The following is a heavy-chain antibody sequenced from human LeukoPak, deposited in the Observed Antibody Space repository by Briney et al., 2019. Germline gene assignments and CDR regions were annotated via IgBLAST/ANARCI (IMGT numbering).Heavy chain of an antibody. CDR3: ARHPPSIAVAGNSWFDP. CDR1: GGSISSYY. Sequence: SETLSLTCTVSGGSISSYYWSWIRQPPGKGLEWIGYIYYSGSTNYNPSLKCRVTISVDTSKNQFSLKLSPVTAADTAVYYCARHPPSIAVAGNSWFDPWGQGTLVTVSS. D-gene: IGHD6-19*01. CDR2: IYYSGST. V-gene: IGHV4-59*08. J-gene: IGHJ5*02.